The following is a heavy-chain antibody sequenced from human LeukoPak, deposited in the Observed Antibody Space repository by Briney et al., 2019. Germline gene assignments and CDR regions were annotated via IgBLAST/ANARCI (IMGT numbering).Heavy chain of an antibody. D-gene: IGHD2-8*01. CDR1: GYSFTNSC. CDR2: MDPDDSDT. J-gene: IGHJ4*02. V-gene: IGHV5-51*01. Sequence: GESLKISCKGSGYSFTNSCIGWVRQIPAKGLEWMWIMDPDDSDTTYSPSFQSQVTISADKSISTPYLQRSSLEASDTAIDYYARQAQMAYFDYWGQGSLVTASS. CDR3: ARQAQMAYFDY.